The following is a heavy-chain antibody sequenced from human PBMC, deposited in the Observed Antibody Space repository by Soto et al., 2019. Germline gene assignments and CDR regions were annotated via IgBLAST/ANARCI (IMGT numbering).Heavy chain of an antibody. V-gene: IGHV3-23*01. D-gene: IGHD3-16*01. J-gene: IGHJ4*02. CDR2: VSAAAGST. CDR1: GFTFSNYA. CDR3: AKDRLAGGFVY. Sequence: GESLRRSCAASGFTFSNYAMSWGRQARGKGLEWVSRVSAAAGSTYYTDSVKGRFTSSRDDSRHRVYRQRNSRRADDAAVCDCAKDRLAGGFVYWAQGTLVTVSS.